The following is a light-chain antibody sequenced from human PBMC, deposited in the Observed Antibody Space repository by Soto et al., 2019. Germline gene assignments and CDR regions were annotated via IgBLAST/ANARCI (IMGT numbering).Light chain of an antibody. CDR1: SSDVGAYNY. CDR3: SSFASSNTGV. CDR2: EVT. J-gene: IGLJ3*02. Sequence: QSALTQPPSASGSPGQSVTISCTGTSSDVGAYNYVSWYQQHAGKAPKLVIYEVTKRPSGVPDRFSGSKSANTASLTVSGRQAEDEADYYWSSFASSNTGVFGGGTKLTVL. V-gene: IGLV2-8*01.